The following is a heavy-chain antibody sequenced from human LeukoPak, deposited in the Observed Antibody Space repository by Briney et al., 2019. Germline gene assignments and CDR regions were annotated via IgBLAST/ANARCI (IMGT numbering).Heavy chain of an antibody. CDR1: GFTFSIYA. CDR2: ISYDGSNK. J-gene: IGHJ5*02. Sequence: GRSLRLSCAASGFTFSIYAIHWVRQAPGKGLEWVAVISYDGSNKYYADSVKGRFTISRDNSKNTLYLQMNSLRAEDTAVYYCARVRRGSGSYFLGLGPWGQGTLVTVYS. D-gene: IGHD3-10*01. V-gene: IGHV3-30*04. CDR3: ARVRRGSGSYFLGLGP.